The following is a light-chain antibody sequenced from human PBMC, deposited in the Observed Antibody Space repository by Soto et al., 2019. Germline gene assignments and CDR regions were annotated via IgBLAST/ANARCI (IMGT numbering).Light chain of an antibody. CDR2: AAS. Sequence: AIQTTQSPSSLSASVGDRVTISCRASQGIRNDLAWYQQKPGRAPKLLIFAASNLQSGVPSRFSGSGSGTDFTLTISRLQPEDFATYYCLQFYNFSWTFGQGTKVEIK. J-gene: IGKJ1*01. CDR1: QGIRND. CDR3: LQFYNFSWT. V-gene: IGKV1-6*01.